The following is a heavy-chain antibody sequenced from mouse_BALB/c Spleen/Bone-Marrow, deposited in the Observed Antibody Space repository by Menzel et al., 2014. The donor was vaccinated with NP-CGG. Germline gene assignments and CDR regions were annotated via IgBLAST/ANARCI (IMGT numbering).Heavy chain of an antibody. CDR3: ARDYDYGCAY. CDR2: VNPNNGGT. Sequence: EVQLRQSGPVLVKPGASVKISCKASGYSFTDYYMHWVQQRHGKSLEWIGRVNPNNGGTNYNQKFKGKAIFTVDKSSSTAYMELRSLTSEDSAVYFCARDYDYGCAYWGQGTLVTVSA. J-gene: IGHJ3*01. V-gene: IGHV1-18*01. D-gene: IGHD2-4*01. CDR1: GYSFTDYY.